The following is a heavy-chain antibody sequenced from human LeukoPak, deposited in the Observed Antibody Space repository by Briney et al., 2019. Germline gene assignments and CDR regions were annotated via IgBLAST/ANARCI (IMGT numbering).Heavy chain of an antibody. J-gene: IGHJ5*02. CDR3: ARGAYIVVVPAAKKPPLGFDP. V-gene: IGHV3-21*01. D-gene: IGHD2-2*01. Sequence: GGSLRLSCAASGFTFSSYSMNWARQAPGKGLEWVSSISSSSSYIYYADSVKGRFTISRDNAKNSLYLQMNSLRAEDTAVYYCARGAYIVVVPAAKKPPLGFDPWGQGTLVTVSS. CDR1: GFTFSSYS. CDR2: ISSSSSYI.